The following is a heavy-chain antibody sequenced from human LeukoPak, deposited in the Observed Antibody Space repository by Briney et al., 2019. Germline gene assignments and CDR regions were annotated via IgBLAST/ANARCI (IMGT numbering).Heavy chain of an antibody. CDR2: MNPNSGVT. J-gene: IGHJ3*02. CDR1: GYIFIGYY. D-gene: IGHD3-22*01. V-gene: IGHV1-2*04. CDR3: ATTRSYYYDNSGPDAFDI. Sequence: ASVKVSCKASGYIFIGYYIHWVRQAPGQRLEWMGWMNPNSGVTNYAQKFQGWVAMTRDTSISTAYMELSRLRSDDTAVYYCATTRSYYYDNSGPDAFDIWGQGTMVTVSS.